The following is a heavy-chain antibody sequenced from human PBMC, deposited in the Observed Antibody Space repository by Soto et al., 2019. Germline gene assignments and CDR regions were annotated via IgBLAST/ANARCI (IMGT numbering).Heavy chain of an antibody. V-gene: IGHV4-31*03. D-gene: IGHD6-19*01. J-gene: IGHJ5*02. Sequence: SETLSLTCTVSGGSISSGGHYWAWIRQHPGEGLEWIGFIHNSGSTLYNPSLKSRVSISVDTSKNQFSLKVNSVTVADTAVYFCARSGGGFSSGWYEFNWFDPWGPGTLVTVSS. CDR1: GGSISSGGHY. CDR2: IHNSGST. CDR3: ARSGGGFSSGWYEFNWFDP.